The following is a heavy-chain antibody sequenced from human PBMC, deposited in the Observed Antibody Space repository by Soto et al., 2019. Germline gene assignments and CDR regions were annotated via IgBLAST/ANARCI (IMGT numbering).Heavy chain of an antibody. J-gene: IGHJ4*02. CDR2: IYYTGNT. Sequence: QVQLQESGPGLVKPSQTLSLTCTVSGGSISSGGTGSYWTWIRQLPGKGLEWIGYIYYTGNTYYNPSLKRRPTISIDTPENQFSLKLTSVTAADTAVYFCASGHDAYKVRYWGQGTLVTVSS. CDR1: GGSISSGGTGSY. D-gene: IGHD1-1*01. V-gene: IGHV4-31*03. CDR3: ASGHDAYKVRY.